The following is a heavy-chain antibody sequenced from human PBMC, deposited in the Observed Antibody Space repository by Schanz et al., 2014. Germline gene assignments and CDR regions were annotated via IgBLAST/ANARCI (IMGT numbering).Heavy chain of an antibody. Sequence: DVHLLESGGGLVEPGGSLRLSCATSGFSLDIFAVSWVRQAPGKGLEWVSSFNDGGVNKYYADSVKGRFTISSDNSKSTLYLQMNSLRAEDTAVYYCAKSQGSSFDSWGQGTLVTVSS. CDR3: AKSQGSSFDS. V-gene: IGHV3-23*01. J-gene: IGHJ4*02. CDR2: FNDGGVNK. D-gene: IGHD6-13*01. CDR1: GFSLDIFA.